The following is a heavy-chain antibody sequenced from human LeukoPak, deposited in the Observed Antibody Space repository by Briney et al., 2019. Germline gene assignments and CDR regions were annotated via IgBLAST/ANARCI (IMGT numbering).Heavy chain of an antibody. D-gene: IGHD6-6*01. J-gene: IGHJ4*02. Sequence: PSETLSLTCSVSGGSISGNFWSCIRQPPGKGLEWIGYIYSSGSTNYNPSLKSRVTISVDTSKNQFSLNLTSVTAADTAVYYCARAMSIAARLQTIFDYWGQGTLVTVSS. V-gene: IGHV4-59*08. CDR1: GGSISGNF. CDR3: ARAMSIAARLQTIFDY. CDR2: IYSSGST.